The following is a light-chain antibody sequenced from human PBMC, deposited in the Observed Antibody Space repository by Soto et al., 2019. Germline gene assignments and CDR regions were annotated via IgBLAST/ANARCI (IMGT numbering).Light chain of an antibody. V-gene: IGLV1-40*01. Sequence: QSVLTQPPSVSGAPGQSVTISCIGSGSNIGAGYDVHWYQQLPGVAPKLLIFDTAHRPSGVPGRFSGSKSGASASLAITGLLPADEADFFCPSCDTNLNDVVFGGGTKLTVL. J-gene: IGLJ2*01. CDR1: GSNIGAGYD. CDR2: DTA. CDR3: PSCDTNLNDVV.